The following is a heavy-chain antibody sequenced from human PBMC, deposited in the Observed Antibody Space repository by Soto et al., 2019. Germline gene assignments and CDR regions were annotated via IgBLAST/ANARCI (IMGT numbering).Heavy chain of an antibody. CDR1: GFTFSSYS. D-gene: IGHD6-19*01. CDR2: ISSSSSYI. Sequence: EVQLVESGGGLVKPGGSLRRSCAASGFTFSSYSMNWVRQAPGKGLEWVSSISSSSSYIYYADSVKGRFTISRDNAKNSLYLQMNSLRAEDTAVYYCAREGIAVAGYYFDYWGQGTLVTVSS. V-gene: IGHV3-21*01. J-gene: IGHJ4*02. CDR3: AREGIAVAGYYFDY.